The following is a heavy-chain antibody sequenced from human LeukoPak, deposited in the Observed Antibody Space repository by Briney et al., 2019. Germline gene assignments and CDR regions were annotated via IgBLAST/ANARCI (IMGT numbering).Heavy chain of an antibody. CDR3: ARDKGLTAAAGTTHFDY. D-gene: IGHD6-13*01. J-gene: IGHJ4*02. CDR2: IRYDGSYK. Sequence: GGSLRLSCVASGFTFSAYGMHWVRQAPGKGLEWVSFIRYDGSYKFYGDSVKGRFTVSRDNSKNTLYLQMNNLRPDDTAVYYCARDKGLTAAAGTTHFDYWGQGTLVTVSS. CDR1: GFTFSAYG. V-gene: IGHV3-30*02.